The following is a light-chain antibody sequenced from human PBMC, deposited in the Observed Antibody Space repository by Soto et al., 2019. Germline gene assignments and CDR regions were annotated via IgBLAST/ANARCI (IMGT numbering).Light chain of an antibody. CDR3: QQFNNYPPT. CDR2: DAS. CDR1: QGISDA. Sequence: AIQLTQSPSSLSASVGDRVTITCRARQGISDAVAWYQQKAGKAPKLLIYDASRLASGVPSRFSGSGAGTDFTLTISSLQPEDFATYYCQQFNNYPPTFGGGTQVETK. J-gene: IGKJ4*01. V-gene: IGKV1D-13*01.